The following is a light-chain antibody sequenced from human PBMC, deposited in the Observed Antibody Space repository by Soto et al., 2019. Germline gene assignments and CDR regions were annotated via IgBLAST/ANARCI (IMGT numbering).Light chain of an antibody. V-gene: IGLV1-44*01. J-gene: IGLJ3*02. CDR1: SSNIGGNT. Sequence: QSVLTQPPSASGTPGQRVTFSCSGSSSNIGGNTVSWFQHLPRTAPKLLIFSNSQRPSGVPDRFSGAKSGTSASLAISGLQSEDEADYYCAIWDLTLSAWVFGGGTKVTVL. CDR3: AIWDLTLSAWV. CDR2: SNS.